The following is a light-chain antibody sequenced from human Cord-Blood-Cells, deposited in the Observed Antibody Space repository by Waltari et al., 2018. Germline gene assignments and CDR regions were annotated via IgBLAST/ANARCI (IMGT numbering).Light chain of an antibody. Sequence: AIQLTQSTSSLSASAADRVTITYRASQGISSALAWYQQKPGKAPKLLIYDASSLESGVPSRFSGSGSGTDFTLTISSLQPEDFATYYCQQFNSYPITFGQGTRLEIK. V-gene: IGKV1-13*02. J-gene: IGKJ5*01. CDR3: QQFNSYPIT. CDR1: QGISSA. CDR2: DAS.